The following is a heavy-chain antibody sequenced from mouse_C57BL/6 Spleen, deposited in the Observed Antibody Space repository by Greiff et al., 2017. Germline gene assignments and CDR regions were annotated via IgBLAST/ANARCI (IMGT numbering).Heavy chain of an antibody. CDR1: GFTFSDFY. J-gene: IGHJ4*01. V-gene: IGHV7-1*01. CDR3: ARDATGDAMDY. CDR2: SRNKANDYTT. D-gene: IGHD4-1*01. Sequence: EVKLVESGGGLVQSGRSLRLSCATSGFTFSDFYMEWVRQAPGKGLEWIAASRNKANDYTTEYSASVKGRFIVSRDTSRSILYLQMNALRAEDTAIYYCARDATGDAMDYWGQGTSVTVSS.